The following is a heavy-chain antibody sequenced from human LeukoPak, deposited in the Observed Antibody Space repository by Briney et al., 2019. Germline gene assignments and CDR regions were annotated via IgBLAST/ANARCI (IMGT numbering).Heavy chain of an antibody. CDR1: GGSISGYY. CDR3: ARHPSYYCGMDV. V-gene: IGHV4-59*08. J-gene: IGHJ6*02. Sequence: PSETLSLTCTVSGGSISGYYWSWIRQPPGKGLEWIGYINYSGSTNSNPSLKSRVTISVDTSKNQFSLKLSSVTAADTAVYYCARHPSYYCGMDVWGQGTTVTVSS. CDR2: INYSGST.